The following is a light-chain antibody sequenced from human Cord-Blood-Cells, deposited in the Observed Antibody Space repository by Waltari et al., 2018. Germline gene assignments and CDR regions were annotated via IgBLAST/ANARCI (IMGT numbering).Light chain of an antibody. CDR1: SSDVVGYNY. CDR3: SSYTSSSTWV. CDR2: DVS. Sequence: QSALTQPASVSGSPGQSITISCTGPSSDVVGYNYVSWYQQHPGKAPKLMIYDVSKRPSGVSNRFSGSKSGNTASLTISGLQAEDEADYYCSSYTSSSTWVFGGGTKLTVL. V-gene: IGLV2-14*01. J-gene: IGLJ3*02.